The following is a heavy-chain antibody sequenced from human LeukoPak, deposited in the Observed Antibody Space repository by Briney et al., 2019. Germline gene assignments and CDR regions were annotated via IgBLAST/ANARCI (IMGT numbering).Heavy chain of an antibody. CDR2: GYFRGNT. Sequence: SQTLSLTCTVSGGSISSGAYYWSWIRQVPGKGLEWIGYGYFRGNTYYNPPLKGRVTISVDTSDNHFSLQLNSVTAADTAVYYWARVEPIVGATIKGGWFDPWGQGTLVTVSS. V-gene: IGHV4-31*03. CDR3: ARVEPIVGATIKGGWFDP. D-gene: IGHD1-26*01. J-gene: IGHJ5*02. CDR1: GGSISSGAYY.